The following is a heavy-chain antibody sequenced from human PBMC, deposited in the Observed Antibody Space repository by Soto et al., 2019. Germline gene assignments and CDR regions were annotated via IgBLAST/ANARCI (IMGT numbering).Heavy chain of an antibody. CDR2: ISGSGGST. CDR1: GFTFSSYA. CDR3: AKDSVQWLGKGYYFDY. D-gene: IGHD6-19*01. J-gene: IGHJ4*02. Sequence: GGSLRLSCAASGFTFSSYAMSWVRQAPGKGLEWVSAISGSGGSTYYADSVKGWFTISRDNSKNTLYLQMNSLRAEDTAVYYCAKDSVQWLGKGYYFDYWGQGTLVTVSS. V-gene: IGHV3-23*01.